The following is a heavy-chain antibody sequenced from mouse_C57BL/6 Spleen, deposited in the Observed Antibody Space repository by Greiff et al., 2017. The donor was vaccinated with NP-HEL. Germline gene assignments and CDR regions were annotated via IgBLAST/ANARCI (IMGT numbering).Heavy chain of an antibody. CDR1: GYTFTSYW. CDR2: INPSNGGT. V-gene: IGHV1-53*01. D-gene: IGHD2-4*01. CDR3: AREEIGDYDSYAMDY. Sequence: QVQLQQPGTELVKPGASVKLSCKASGYTFTSYWMHWVKQRPGQGLEWIGNINPSNGGTNYNEKFKSKATLTVDKSSSTAYMQLSSLTSEDSAVYYCAREEIGDYDSYAMDYWGQGTSVTVSS. J-gene: IGHJ4*01.